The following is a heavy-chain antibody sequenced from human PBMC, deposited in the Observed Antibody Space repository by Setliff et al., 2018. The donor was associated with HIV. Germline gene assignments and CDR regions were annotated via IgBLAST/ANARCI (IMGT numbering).Heavy chain of an antibody. CDR3: ARDGCDSNKCYVYNWFDP. D-gene: IGHD3-16*01. J-gene: IGHJ5*02. V-gene: IGHV1-3*01. CDR1: GYTFTSHT. Sequence: ASVKVSCKASGYTFTSHTIRWVRQAPGQGLEWMGCIDAGNGNTKHSQKFQNRITITRDTSASTAFMEVNSLTSEDTAVYYCARDGCDSNKCYVYNWFDPWGQGTLVTVSS. CDR2: IDAGNGNT.